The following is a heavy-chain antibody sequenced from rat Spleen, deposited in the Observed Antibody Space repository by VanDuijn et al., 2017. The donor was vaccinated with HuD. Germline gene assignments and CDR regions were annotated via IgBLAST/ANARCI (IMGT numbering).Heavy chain of an antibody. CDR3: SRTMGITYDYFDY. CDR1: GITFSNYN. D-gene: IGHD1-9*01. Sequence: EVQLVESGGGLVQPGGSLKLSCAASGITFSNYNMSWVRQAPTKGLEWVAYISTGGGSTYYRDSVKGRFTISRDNAKSILYLQMDSLRSEDTATYYCSRTMGITYDYFDYWGQGVMVTVSS. J-gene: IGHJ2*01. CDR2: ISTGGGST. V-gene: IGHV5-27*01.